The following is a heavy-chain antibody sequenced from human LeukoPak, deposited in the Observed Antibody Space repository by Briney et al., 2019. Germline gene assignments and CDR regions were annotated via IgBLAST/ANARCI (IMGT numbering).Heavy chain of an antibody. CDR1: GFISSTYW. V-gene: IGHV3-7*01. J-gene: IGHJ1*01. CDR3: SNSYLRD. Sequence: GGSLRLSCAASGFISSTYWMGWVRQARGKGLEFVANINQYGSGKYYGDSVKGRFTISRHNAENSLDLQMNSLRVEDTAVYFCSNSYLRDWGQGTLVTVSS. D-gene: IGHD3-10*01. CDR2: INQYGSGK.